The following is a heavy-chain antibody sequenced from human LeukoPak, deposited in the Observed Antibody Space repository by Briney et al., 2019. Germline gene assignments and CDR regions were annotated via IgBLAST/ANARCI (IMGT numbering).Heavy chain of an antibody. D-gene: IGHD6-19*01. CDR3: ARGRAVSGTGGY. CDR1: GGTFTDSY. Sequence: GASVKVSCKASGGTFTDSYLHWVRQAPGQGLEWMGWINPKIGGTNYAQKFQGRVTMTRDTSISTAYMELSRLRSDDTAIYYCARGRAVSGTGGYWGQGTLVTVSS. J-gene: IGHJ4*02. CDR2: INPKIGGT. V-gene: IGHV1-2*02.